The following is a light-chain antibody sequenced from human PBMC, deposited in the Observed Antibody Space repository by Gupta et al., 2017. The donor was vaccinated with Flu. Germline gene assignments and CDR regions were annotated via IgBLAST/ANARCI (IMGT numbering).Light chain of an antibody. V-gene: IGLV1-44*01. CDR1: SYNIGQNS. CDR2: TNN. Sequence: QSVLTQPPSASGTPGQRVTISCSGGSYNIGQNSVNWYQQLPGTAPKLLIHTNNQRPSGVPDRFSGSKSGTSASLAISGLQSEDEADYYCAAWDDSLNALFGGGTKVTVL. J-gene: IGLJ2*01. CDR3: AAWDDSLNAL.